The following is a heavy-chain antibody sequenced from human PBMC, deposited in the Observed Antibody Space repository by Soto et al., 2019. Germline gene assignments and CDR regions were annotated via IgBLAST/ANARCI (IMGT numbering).Heavy chain of an antibody. CDR2: ISGYSGQT. V-gene: IGHV1-18*04. CDR1: GFTIRSYG. D-gene: IGHD3-10*01. CDR3: ARSPTKYGSATYYIQYFDY. J-gene: IGHJ4*02. Sequence: QVHLVQSRVEVKKPGASVKVSCKASGFTIRSYGITWVRQAPGQGLEWMGWISGYSGQTKYAQNVQDRVTMTTDTSTNTAYMELRSLRSDDTAVYYCARSPTKYGSATYYIQYFDYWGQGTLVTVSS.